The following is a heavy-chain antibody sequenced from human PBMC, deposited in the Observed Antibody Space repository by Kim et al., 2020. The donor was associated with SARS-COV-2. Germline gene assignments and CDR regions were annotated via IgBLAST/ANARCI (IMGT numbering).Heavy chain of an antibody. CDR1: GGSFSGYY. V-gene: IGHV4-34*01. CDR2: INHSGST. D-gene: IGHD3-10*01. Sequence: SETLSLTCAVYGGSFSGYYWSWIRQPPGKGLEWIGEINHSGSTNYNPSLKSRVTISVDTSKNQFSLKLSSVTAADTAVYYCARRRYYGSGRPTYYYYGM. J-gene: IGHJ6*01. CDR3: ARRRYYGSGRPTYYYYGM.